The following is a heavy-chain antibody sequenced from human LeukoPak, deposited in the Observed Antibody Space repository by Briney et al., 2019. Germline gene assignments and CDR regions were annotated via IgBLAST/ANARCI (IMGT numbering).Heavy chain of an antibody. CDR3: ARDFTPYYYGSGNSLGY. V-gene: IGHV1-46*01. CDR2: INPSGGST. CDR1: GYTFTSYY. D-gene: IGHD3-10*01. J-gene: IGHJ4*02. Sequence: GASVKVSCKASGYTFTSYYMHWVRQAPGQGLEWMGIINPSGGSTSYAQKFQGRVTMTTDTSTSTAYMELRSLRSDDTAVYYCARDFTPYYYGSGNSLGYWGQGTLVTVSS.